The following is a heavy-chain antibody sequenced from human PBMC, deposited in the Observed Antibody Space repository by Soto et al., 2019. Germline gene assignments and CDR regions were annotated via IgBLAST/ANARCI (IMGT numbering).Heavy chain of an antibody. CDR3: ARGIATGQLDP. Sequence: QVQLVQSGAEVKKPGASVKISCKASGYTFTRYTMNWVRQAPGQRLEWMGWINPDNGNTKSSQKFQDRVIITRDTPASTAYVDLSSLRSEDTAVYYCARGIATGQLDPWGQGTLVTVSS. CDR1: GYTFTRYT. J-gene: IGHJ5*02. D-gene: IGHD2-15*01. V-gene: IGHV1-3*01. CDR2: INPDNGNT.